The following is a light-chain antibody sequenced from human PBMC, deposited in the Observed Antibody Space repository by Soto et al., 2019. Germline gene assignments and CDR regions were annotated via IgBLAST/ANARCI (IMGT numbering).Light chain of an antibody. CDR1: NSNIGSNT. CDR2: SND. J-gene: IGLJ1*01. Sequence: QSVLTQPPSASGTPGQRVTISCSGGNSNIGSNTVNWYQQLPGTAPKLLINSNDQRPSGVPDRFSGSKSGTPASLAISGLQSEDEADYYCAAWDDILNGYVLANGTKVTV. CDR3: AAWDDILNGYV. V-gene: IGLV1-44*01.